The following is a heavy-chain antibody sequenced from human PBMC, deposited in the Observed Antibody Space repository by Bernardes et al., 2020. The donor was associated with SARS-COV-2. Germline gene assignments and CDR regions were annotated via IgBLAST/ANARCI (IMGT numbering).Heavy chain of an antibody. CDR2: IYPGDSDT. Sequence: GGSLKLSCQGSGYSFTTYWIAWVRQMPGKGLEWMGIIYPGDSDTRYSPSFQGQVTISADKSISTAYLQWRSLKASDTAIYYCARHLHSSSFSASAYWGQGTLVTVSS. D-gene: IGHD6-6*01. CDR1: GYSFTTYW. CDR3: ARHLHSSSFSASAY. J-gene: IGHJ4*02. V-gene: IGHV5-51*01.